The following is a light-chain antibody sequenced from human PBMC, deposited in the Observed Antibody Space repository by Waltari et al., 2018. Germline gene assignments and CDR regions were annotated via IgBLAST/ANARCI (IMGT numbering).Light chain of an antibody. CDR1: QRITSN. V-gene: IGKV3-15*01. CDR3: QQYNNWPPYT. J-gene: IGKJ2*01. CDR2: GAS. Sequence: TQSPATLSVSPGERATLSCRASQRITSNLAWYQQKPGQAPRLLIYGASNRATGIPARFSGSGSGTEFTLTIDSLQSEDFAVYYCQQYNNWPPYTFGQGTKLEIK.